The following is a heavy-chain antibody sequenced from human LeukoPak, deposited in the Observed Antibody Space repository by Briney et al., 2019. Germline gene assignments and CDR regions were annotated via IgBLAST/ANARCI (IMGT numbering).Heavy chain of an antibody. CDR1: GGSISSYY. Sequence: PSETLSLTCSVSGGSISSYYWSWVRQPPWKGLEWIGYIQNSVTSYTDNPSLQSRVTISVDTSKNQFSLRVTSVTAADTAVYYCVRSPQLDPWGQGTLVTVSS. CDR2: IQNSVTSY. J-gene: IGHJ5*02. CDR3: VRSPQLDP. V-gene: IGHV4-59*01.